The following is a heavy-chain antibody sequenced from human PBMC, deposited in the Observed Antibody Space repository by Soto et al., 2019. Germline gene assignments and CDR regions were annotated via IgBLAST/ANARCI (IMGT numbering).Heavy chain of an antibody. Sequence: ASVKVSCKVSGYTLTELSMHWVRQAPGKGLEWMGGFDPEDGETIYAQKFQGRVTMTEDISTDTAYMELSSLRSEDTAVYYCATDQVYYYGSGSYYRAGGYFDYWGQGTLVTVSS. CDR2: FDPEDGET. D-gene: IGHD3-10*01. V-gene: IGHV1-24*01. CDR1: GYTLTELS. J-gene: IGHJ4*02. CDR3: ATDQVYYYGSGSYYRAGGYFDY.